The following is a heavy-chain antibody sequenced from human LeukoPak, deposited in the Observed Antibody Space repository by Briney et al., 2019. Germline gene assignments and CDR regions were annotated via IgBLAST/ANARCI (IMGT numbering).Heavy chain of an antibody. CDR1: GDSISDSDW. Sequence: SETLSLTCAVSGDSISDSDWWTWVRQPPGKGLEWIGEIRHSGSTNYSPSPKSRVTISIDKSKNQLSLKLSSVTAADTANYFCARAGIPWNPADCWGQGTLVIVSS. CDR2: IRHSGST. D-gene: IGHD1-14*01. V-gene: IGHV4-4*02. J-gene: IGHJ4*02. CDR3: ARAGIPWNPADC.